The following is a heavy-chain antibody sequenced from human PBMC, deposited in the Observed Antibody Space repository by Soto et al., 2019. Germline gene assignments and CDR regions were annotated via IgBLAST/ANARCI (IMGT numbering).Heavy chain of an antibody. CDR3: ARAGYTYGPPYYGMDV. Sequence: ASVKVSCKASGYTFTSYPTHWVRQAPGQGLEWMGWIDAGNGNTKYSQKFRGRVTFTTDTSASTAYMDLSSLRSEDTAVYYCARAGYTYGPPYYGMDVWGQGTTVTVSS. J-gene: IGHJ6*02. V-gene: IGHV1-3*01. CDR1: GYTFTSYP. CDR2: IDAGNGNT. D-gene: IGHD5-18*01.